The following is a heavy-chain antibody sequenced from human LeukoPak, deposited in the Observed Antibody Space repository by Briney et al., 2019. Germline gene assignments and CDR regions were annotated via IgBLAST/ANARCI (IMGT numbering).Heavy chain of an antibody. Sequence: GGSLRLSCAASGFTFSSYAMHWVRLAPGKGLEWVAVISYDGSNKYYADSVKGRFTISRDNSKNTLYLQMNSLRAEDTAVYYCAREGVWELLPLSHYFDYWGQGTLVTVSS. V-gene: IGHV3-30-3*01. CDR2: ISYDGSNK. CDR1: GFTFSSYA. CDR3: AREGVWELLPLSHYFDY. D-gene: IGHD1-26*01. J-gene: IGHJ4*02.